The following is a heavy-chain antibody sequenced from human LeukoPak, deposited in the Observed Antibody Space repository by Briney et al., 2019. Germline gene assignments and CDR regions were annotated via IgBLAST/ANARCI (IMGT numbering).Heavy chain of an antibody. J-gene: IGHJ4*02. V-gene: IGHV4-59*01. CDR3: ARGNAYNWRFDF. CDR1: GASISSYY. D-gene: IGHD1-1*01. CDR2: THYSGST. Sequence: SETLSLTCSVSGASISSYYWNWIRHTPGKGLQWLGYTHYSGSTNYNPSLKSRVSISVDTSKNQFSLKLSSVTAADTALYYCARGNAYNWRFDFWGQGTLVTVSS.